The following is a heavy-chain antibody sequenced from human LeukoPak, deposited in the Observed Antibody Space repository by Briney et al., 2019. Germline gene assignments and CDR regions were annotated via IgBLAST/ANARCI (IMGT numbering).Heavy chain of an antibody. J-gene: IGHJ3*02. CDR2: ISISSSYI. Sequence: SGGSLRLSCAASGFTFSSYSMNWVRQAPGKGLEWVSSISISSSYIYYAASVKGRFNISRDNAKNSLYLQMNSQRAEDTAVYYCARDQMYYYDSSGYCYGQNAFDIWGQGTMVTVSS. CDR3: ARDQMYYYDSSGYCYGQNAFDI. D-gene: IGHD3-22*01. V-gene: IGHV3-21*01. CDR1: GFTFSSYS.